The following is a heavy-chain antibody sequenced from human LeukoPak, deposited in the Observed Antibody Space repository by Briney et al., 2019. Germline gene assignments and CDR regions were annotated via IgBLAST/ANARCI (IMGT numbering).Heavy chain of an antibody. CDR2: ISAYNGYR. V-gene: IGHV1-18*01. CDR3: AKDVAQYYDFWRENTWLDP. J-gene: IGHJ5*02. D-gene: IGHD3-3*01. CDR1: GYTFSIYG. Sequence: GASVTVSYKASGYTFSIYGISWVGQAPGQGMEWMGWISAYNGYRNYAQKFLGRVTMTTDTSTSTAYMQLSSLRSDDTAVYYCAKDVAQYYDFWRENTWLDPWGQGTLVTVSS.